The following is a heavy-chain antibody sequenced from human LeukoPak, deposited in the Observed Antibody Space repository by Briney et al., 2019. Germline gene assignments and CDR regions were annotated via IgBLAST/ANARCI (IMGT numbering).Heavy chain of an antibody. Sequence: GGSLRLSCAASGFTFSSYAMSWVRQAPGKGLEWVSAISGSGGSTYYADSVKGRFTISRDIPKNILYLQINSLRAEDTAVYYCARVPFNSGCYPEYFDYWGQGALVTVSS. D-gene: IGHD3-22*01. CDR2: ISGSGGST. J-gene: IGHJ4*02. CDR3: ARVPFNSGCYPEYFDY. CDR1: GFTFSSYA. V-gene: IGHV3-23*01.